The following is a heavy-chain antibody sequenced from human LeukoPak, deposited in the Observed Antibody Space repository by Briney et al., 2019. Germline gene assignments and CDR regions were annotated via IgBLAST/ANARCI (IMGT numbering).Heavy chain of an antibody. V-gene: IGHV3-33*06. CDR2: IWYDGSNK. Sequence: GGSLRLSCAASGFTFSSYGMHWVRQAPGKGLEWVAVIWYDGSNKYYADSVKGRFTISRDNSKNTLYLQMNSLRAEDTAVYYCAKDKRVVGGRHGSYYYGMDVWGQGTTVTVSS. J-gene: IGHJ6*02. CDR1: GFTFSSYG. CDR3: AKDKRVVGGRHGSYYYGMDV. D-gene: IGHD1-26*01.